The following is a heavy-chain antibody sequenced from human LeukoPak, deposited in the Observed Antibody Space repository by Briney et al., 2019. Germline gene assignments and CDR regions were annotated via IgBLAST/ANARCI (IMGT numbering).Heavy chain of an antibody. Sequence: ASVKVSCKASGYTFTGYYMHWVRQAPGQGLEWMGWINPNSGGTNYAQKFQGRVTMTRDTSISTAYMELSRLRSEDTAVYHCARDRDGYTADWGQGTLVTVSS. CDR1: GYTFTGYY. CDR3: ARDRDGYTAD. J-gene: IGHJ4*02. CDR2: INPNSGGT. D-gene: IGHD5-24*01. V-gene: IGHV1-2*02.